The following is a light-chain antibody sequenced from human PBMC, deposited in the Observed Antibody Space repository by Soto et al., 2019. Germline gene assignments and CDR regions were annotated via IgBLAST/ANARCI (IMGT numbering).Light chain of an antibody. CDR1: QTVNNNY. CDR2: GAS. Sequence: ELVLTQSPGTLSLSPGERATLSCRASQTVNNNYLAWYQQIPGQAPRLLISGASGRATGTPDRFSGSASGTDFTLTISRLEPEDFAVYYCHQRKSWPRTFGQGTKVEIK. J-gene: IGKJ1*01. V-gene: IGKV3D-20*02. CDR3: HQRKSWPRT.